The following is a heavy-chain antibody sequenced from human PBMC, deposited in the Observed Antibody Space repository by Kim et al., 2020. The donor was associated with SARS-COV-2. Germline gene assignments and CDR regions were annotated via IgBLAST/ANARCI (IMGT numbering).Heavy chain of an antibody. Sequence: NYAQKCQGRVTITADESTSTAYMELSSLRSEDTAVYYCARGSGVLGYFQHWGQGTLVTVSS. V-gene: IGHV1-69*01. D-gene: IGHD3-10*01. CDR3: ARGSGVLGYFQH. J-gene: IGHJ1*01.